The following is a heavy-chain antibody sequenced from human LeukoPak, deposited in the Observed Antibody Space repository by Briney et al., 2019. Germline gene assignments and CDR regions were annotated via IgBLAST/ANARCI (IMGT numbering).Heavy chain of an antibody. V-gene: IGHV3-30*03. Sequence: GGSLRLSCAASGFTFSTYGMHWVRQAPGKGLEWVSVISYDGSNKYYTDSVKGRFTISRDNSKNTLYLQMNSLRAEDTAVYYCARVGYYDFWSGLIPHTYYMDVWGKGTTVTVSS. CDR1: GFTFSTYG. CDR2: ISYDGSNK. CDR3: ARVGYYDFWSGLIPHTYYMDV. J-gene: IGHJ6*03. D-gene: IGHD3-3*01.